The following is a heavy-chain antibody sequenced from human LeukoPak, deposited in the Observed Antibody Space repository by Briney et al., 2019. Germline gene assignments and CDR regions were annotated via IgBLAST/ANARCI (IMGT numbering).Heavy chain of an antibody. D-gene: IGHD3-3*01. J-gene: IGHJ4*02. Sequence: GGSLRLSCAASGFTFSSYFMTWVRQAPGKGREWVSAISGSGDDTYYADSVKGRFTISRDNSKNTLYVQMNSLRAEDTAVYYCAKGALITIFGVVPDYWGQGTLVTVSS. CDR3: AKGALITIFGVVPDY. CDR2: ISGSGDDT. CDR1: GFTFSSYF. V-gene: IGHV3-23*01.